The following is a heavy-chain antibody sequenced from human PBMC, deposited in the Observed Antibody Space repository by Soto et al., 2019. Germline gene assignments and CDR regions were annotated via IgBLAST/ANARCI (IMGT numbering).Heavy chain of an antibody. J-gene: IGHJ6*02. D-gene: IGHD3-22*01. CDR2: INAGSGNT. V-gene: IGHV1-3*01. CDR1: GYTFTSYG. CDR3: ARDXNDSSAYYHHYYYGMDV. Sequence: GASVKVSCKASGYTFTSYGIHWVRQAPGQRLEWTGWINAGSGNTKYSEKFQGRVTITRDTSASTAYLELSSLRSEDTAVYYCARDXNDSSAYYHHYYYGMDVWGQGTTVTVSS.